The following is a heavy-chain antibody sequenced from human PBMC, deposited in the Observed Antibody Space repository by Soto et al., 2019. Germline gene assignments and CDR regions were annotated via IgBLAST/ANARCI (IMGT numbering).Heavy chain of an antibody. Sequence: GGSLRLACAASGFTVSSYIMNWVRQAPGKGLEWVSSISSSSSYIYYADSVKGRFTISRDNAKNSLYLQMNSLRAEDTAVYYCASLPSYYDSSGYVDYWGQGTLVTVSS. J-gene: IGHJ4*02. CDR1: GFTVSSYI. V-gene: IGHV3-21*01. CDR2: ISSSSSYI. CDR3: ASLPSYYDSSGYVDY. D-gene: IGHD3-22*01.